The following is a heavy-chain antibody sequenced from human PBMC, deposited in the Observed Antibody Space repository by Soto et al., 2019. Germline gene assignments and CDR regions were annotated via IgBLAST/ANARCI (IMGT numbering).Heavy chain of an antibody. J-gene: IGHJ4*02. Sequence: SETLSLTFAVSGYSISSGYYWGWIRQPPGKGLEWIGSIYHSGSTYYNASLKSRVTISVGTSKNQFSLKLSSVTAADTAVYYCARVRGHDFWSGYYTKGDYFDYWRQGTLVTVSS. CDR2: IYHSGST. CDR1: GYSISSGYY. CDR3: ARVRGHDFWSGYYTKGDYFDY. V-gene: IGHV4-38-2*01. D-gene: IGHD3-3*01.